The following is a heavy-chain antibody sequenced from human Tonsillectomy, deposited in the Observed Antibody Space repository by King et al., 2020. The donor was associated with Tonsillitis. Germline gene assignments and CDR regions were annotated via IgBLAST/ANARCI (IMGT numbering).Heavy chain of an antibody. V-gene: IGHV4-61*02. J-gene: IGHJ4*02. CDR3: AREPLTRYCRSASCLDY. D-gene: IGHD2-2*01. CDR2: IYTSGTT. Sequence: QVQLQESGPRLVKPSQTLSLTCTVSGGSVTSGSYYYTWIRQPAGKGLEWIGRIYTSGTTNYNPSLKSRFTISVDTSKNQFSLNLTSVTAADTAVYFCAREPLTRYCRSASCLDYWGQGTLVTVSS. CDR1: GGSVTSGSYY.